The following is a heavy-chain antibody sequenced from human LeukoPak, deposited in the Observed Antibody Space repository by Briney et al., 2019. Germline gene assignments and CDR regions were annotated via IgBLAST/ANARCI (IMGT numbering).Heavy chain of an antibody. CDR1: GGSISNYH. CDR3: ARRGISSGWSFNL. Sequence: PSETLSLTCTVSGGSISNYHWSWIRQPAGKGLEWLGQIHTSGSTNYSPPLKSRGTRSIDTPETQLSLTIRSVTAADTAVYYCARRGISSGWSFNLWGQGTLVTVSS. D-gene: IGHD6-19*01. J-gene: IGHJ4*02. V-gene: IGHV4-4*07. CDR2: IHTSGST.